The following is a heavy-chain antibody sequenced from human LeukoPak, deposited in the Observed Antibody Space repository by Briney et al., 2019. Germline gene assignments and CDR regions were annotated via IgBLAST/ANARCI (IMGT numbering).Heavy chain of an antibody. CDR2: ISGSGGST. Sequence: GGSLRLSCAASGFTFSSYAMSWVRQAPGKGLEWVSAISGSGGSTYYADSVKGRFTISRDNSKNTLYLQMNSLRAEDTAVYYCAKGWDIVVVPAASDYWGQGTLVTVSS. CDR3: AKGWDIVVVPAASDY. J-gene: IGHJ4*02. CDR1: GFTFSSYA. D-gene: IGHD2-2*01. V-gene: IGHV3-23*01.